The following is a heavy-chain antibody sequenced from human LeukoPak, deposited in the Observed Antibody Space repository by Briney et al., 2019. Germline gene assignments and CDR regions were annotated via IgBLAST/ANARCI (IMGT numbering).Heavy chain of an antibody. D-gene: IGHD3-22*01. Sequence: ASVKVSCKASGYTFTAYYMHWVRQAPGQGLEWMGWINPNSGGTNYAQKFQGRVTMTRDTSISTAYMELSRLRSDDTAVYYCARDYYDSSGFGAFDIWGQGTMVSVSS. J-gene: IGHJ3*02. V-gene: IGHV1-2*02. CDR3: ARDYYDSSGFGAFDI. CDR2: INPNSGGT. CDR1: GYTFTAYY.